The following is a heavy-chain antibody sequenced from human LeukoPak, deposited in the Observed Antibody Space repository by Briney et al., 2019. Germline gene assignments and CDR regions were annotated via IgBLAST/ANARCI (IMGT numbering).Heavy chain of an antibody. CDR3: AREVVGATKEDNFDY. J-gene: IGHJ4*02. V-gene: IGHV4-38-2*02. CDR2: IDDSGST. CDR1: GYSISSGYY. Sequence: SETLSLTCTVSGYSISSGYYWGWSRQPPGQGLEWIGSIDDSGSTYYNPSLKSRVTISVDTSKNPFSLKLSSVTAADTAVYYCAREVVGATKEDNFDYWGQGTLVTVSS. D-gene: IGHD1-26*01.